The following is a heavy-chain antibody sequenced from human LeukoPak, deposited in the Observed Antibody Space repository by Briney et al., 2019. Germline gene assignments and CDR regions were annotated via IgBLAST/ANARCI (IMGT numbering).Heavy chain of an antibody. Sequence: GGSLRLSCAASGFTFSSHGMNWVRQAPGKGLEWVSSISSSSSYIYYADSVKGRFTISRDNSKNTLYLQMNSLRAEDTAVYYCAKEVADSGWLRGKYYFDYWGQGTLVTVSS. CDR2: ISSSSSYI. CDR3: AKEVADSGWLRGKYYFDY. CDR1: GFTFSSHG. V-gene: IGHV3-21*04. J-gene: IGHJ4*02. D-gene: IGHD6-19*01.